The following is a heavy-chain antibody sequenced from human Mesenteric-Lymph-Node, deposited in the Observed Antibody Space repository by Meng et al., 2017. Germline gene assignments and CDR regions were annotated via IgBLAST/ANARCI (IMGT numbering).Heavy chain of an antibody. D-gene: IGHD2-21*02. CDR2: ISSSSSYI. J-gene: IGHJ4*02. Sequence: GESLKTSCVSSGFTFSIYAMNWVRQAPGKGLEWVSSISSSSSYIYYADSVKGRFTISRDNPKNSLHLQMNSLRAEDTAVYCCARDPAYCGGDCSDYWGQGTLVTVSS. V-gene: IGHV3-21*01. CDR1: GFTFSIYA. CDR3: ARDPAYCGGDCSDY.